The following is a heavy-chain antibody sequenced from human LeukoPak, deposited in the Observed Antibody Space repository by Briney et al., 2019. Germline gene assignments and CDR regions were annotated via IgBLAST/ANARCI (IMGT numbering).Heavy chain of an antibody. CDR1: GFTFSDYY. D-gene: IGHD3-10*01. V-gene: IGHV3-11*01. CDR2: ISSSGSTI. J-gene: IGHJ6*03. Sequence: GGSLRLSCAASGFTFSDYYMSWIRQAPGKGLEGVSYISSSGSTIYYADSVKGRFTTSRDNAKNSLYLQMNSLRAEDTAVYYCARDYGSGSYSFCMDVWGKGTTVTVSS. CDR3: ARDYGSGSYSFCMDV.